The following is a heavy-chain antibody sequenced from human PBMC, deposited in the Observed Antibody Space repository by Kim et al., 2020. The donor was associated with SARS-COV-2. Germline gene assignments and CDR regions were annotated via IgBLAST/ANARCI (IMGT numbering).Heavy chain of an antibody. Sequence: GGSLRLSCAASGFAFNSYELNWVRQAPGKGLEWVSYISASGFRVYYPDSVKGRFAISRDDAKRSLYLQMNGLRVEDTGVYYCARQLWEFGGFDPWGQGTLVTVSS. D-gene: IGHD3-10*01. CDR3: ARQLWEFGGFDP. V-gene: IGHV3-48*03. CDR2: ISASGFRV. CDR1: GFAFNSYE. J-gene: IGHJ5*02.